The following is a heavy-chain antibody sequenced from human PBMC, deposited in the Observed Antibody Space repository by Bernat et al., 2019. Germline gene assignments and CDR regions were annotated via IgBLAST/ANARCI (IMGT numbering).Heavy chain of an antibody. J-gene: IGHJ4*02. V-gene: IGHV1-18*01. CDR2: ISAYNGNT. CDR1: VYTFTSFG. D-gene: IGHD1-26*01. Sequence: QVQLVQSGAEVKKPGASVKVSCKASVYTFTSFGISWVRQAPGQGLEWMGWISAYNGNTNYAQKLQGRVTMTTDTSTSTAYMEMRSLRSDDTAVYYCASTTLSGSYYFGLDYWGQGTLVTVSS. CDR3: ASTTLSGSYYFGLDY.